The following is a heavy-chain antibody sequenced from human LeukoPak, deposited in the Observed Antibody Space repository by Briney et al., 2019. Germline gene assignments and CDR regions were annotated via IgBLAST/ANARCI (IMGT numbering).Heavy chain of an antibody. J-gene: IGHJ4*02. V-gene: IGHV3-33*01. CDR2: IWNDGSKN. Sequence: PGTSLRLSCAASVFTFSTYCMHWVRQAPCKGLEWVALIWNDGSKNLHADSVEGRFIISRDNSRDTVYLQMNSLRADDTAMYFCARGPWMVGTITAFDYWGQGTPVTVSS. CDR1: VFTFSTYC. D-gene: IGHD5-12*01. CDR3: ARGPWMVGTITAFDY.